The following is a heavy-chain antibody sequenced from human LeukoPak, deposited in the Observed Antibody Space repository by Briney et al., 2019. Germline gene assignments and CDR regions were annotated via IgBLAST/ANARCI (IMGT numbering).Heavy chain of an antibody. V-gene: IGHV1-69*04. J-gene: IGHJ6*02. CDR1: GGTFSSYA. D-gene: IGHD3-3*01. CDR3: ARDLGCSDYDFWSGFCADYYYYGMDV. Sequence: GASVKVSCKASGGTFSSYAISWVRQAPGQGLEWMGRIIPILGIANYAQKFQGRVTITADKSTSTAYMELSSLRSEDTAVYYCARDLGCSDYDFWSGFCADYYYYGMDVWGQGTTVTVS. CDR2: IIPILGIA.